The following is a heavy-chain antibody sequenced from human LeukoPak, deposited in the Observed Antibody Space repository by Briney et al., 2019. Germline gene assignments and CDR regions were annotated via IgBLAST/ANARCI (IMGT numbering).Heavy chain of an antibody. CDR2: ISSSSSTI. CDR3: ARELAVAHYYYGMDV. V-gene: IGHV3-48*02. Sequence: PGGSLRLSCAASGFTFSSDSMNWVRQAPGKGLGWVSDISSSSSTIYYADSVKGRFTVSRDNAKNSLYLQMNSLRDEDTAVYYCARELAVAHYYYGMDVWGQGTTVTVSS. D-gene: IGHD6-19*01. CDR1: GFTFSSDS. J-gene: IGHJ6*02.